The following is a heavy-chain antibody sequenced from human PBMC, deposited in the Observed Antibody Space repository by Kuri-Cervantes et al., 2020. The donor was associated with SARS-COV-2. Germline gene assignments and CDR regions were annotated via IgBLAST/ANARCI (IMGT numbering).Heavy chain of an antibody. CDR2: IKQDGSEK. CDR3: AKIMTTVTTNDY. D-gene: IGHD4-11*01. CDR1: GFTFSSYW. J-gene: IGHJ4*02. Sequence: GGSLRLSCAASGFTFSSYWMSWVRQAPGKGLEWVANIKQDGSEKYYVDSVKGRFTISRDNSKNTLYLQMNSLRAEDTAVYYCAKIMTTVTTNDYWGQGTLVTVSS. V-gene: IGHV3-7*01.